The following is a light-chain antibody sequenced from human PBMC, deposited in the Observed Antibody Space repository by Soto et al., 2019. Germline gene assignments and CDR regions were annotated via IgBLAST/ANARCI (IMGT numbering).Light chain of an antibody. J-gene: IGLJ3*02. CDR2: LNSDGRH. V-gene: IGLV4-69*01. Sequence: QPVLTQSPSASASLGASVKLTCTLTSGHSSYAIAWHQQQPEKGPRYLMKLNSDGRHTKGDGIPDRFSGSSSGAERYLTISSLQSEDEADYYCQTWGTGNWVFGGGTKLTVL. CDR3: QTWGTGNWV. CDR1: SGHSSYA.